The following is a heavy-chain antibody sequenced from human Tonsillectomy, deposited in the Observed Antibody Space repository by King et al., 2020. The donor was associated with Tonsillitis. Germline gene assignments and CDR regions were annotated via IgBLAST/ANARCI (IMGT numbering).Heavy chain of an antibody. J-gene: IGHJ3*02. V-gene: IGHV3-7*03. D-gene: IGHD3-16*01. CDR2: IKKDESLK. CDR1: GFSLSTYW. Sequence: VQLVESGGGLVQPGGSLRLSCAASGFSLSTYWMTWVRQAPGKGLEWVANIKKDESLKYYVDSVEGRFTISRDNAKNSLYLQMNSLRVEDTAVYYCARDMTPYASIIYYDAFDIWGQGKMGTASS. CDR3: ARDMTPYASIIYYDAFDI.